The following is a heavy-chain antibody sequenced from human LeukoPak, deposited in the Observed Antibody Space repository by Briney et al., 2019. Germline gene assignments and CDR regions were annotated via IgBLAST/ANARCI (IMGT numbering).Heavy chain of an antibody. J-gene: IGHJ4*02. CDR2: ISYDGSNK. V-gene: IGHV3-30-3*01. CDR3: AREVVLSTSAWFEY. CDR1: GFTFSSYA. D-gene: IGHD3-22*01. Sequence: PGRSLRLSCAASGFTFSSYAMHWVRQAPGKGLEWVAVISYDGSNKYYADSVKGRFTISRDNAKNSLYLQMNSLRAEDTAVYYCAREVVLSTSAWFEYWGQGTLVTVSS.